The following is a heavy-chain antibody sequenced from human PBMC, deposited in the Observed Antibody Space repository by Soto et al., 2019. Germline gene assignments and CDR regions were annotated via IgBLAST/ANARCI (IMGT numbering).Heavy chain of an antibody. J-gene: IGHJ4*02. V-gene: IGHV1-18*01. CDR2: ISAYNGNT. CDR3: ARDPIVGATDYFDY. CDR1: GYTFTGYG. D-gene: IGHD1-26*01. Sequence: XXVKVSCKTSGYTFTGYGVGRVRRAHGQGLEWMGWISAYNGNTNYAQKLQGRVTMTTDTSTSTDYMELRSLRPDDTAVYYCARDPIVGATDYFDYWGQGTLVTVSS.